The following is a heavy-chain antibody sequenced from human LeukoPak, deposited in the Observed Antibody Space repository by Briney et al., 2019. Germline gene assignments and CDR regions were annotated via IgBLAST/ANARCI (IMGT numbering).Heavy chain of an antibody. CDR3: ARGFRGDNFDY. J-gene: IGHJ4*02. D-gene: IGHD7-27*01. Sequence: SETLSLTCAVYGGSFSGYYWGWIRQPPGKGLEWIGTMYHSGSTNYNPSLKSRVTISVDTSKNQFSLKLSSVTAADTAVYFCARGFRGDNFDYWGQGTLVTVSS. CDR2: MYHSGST. CDR1: GGSFSGYY. V-gene: IGHV4-34*01.